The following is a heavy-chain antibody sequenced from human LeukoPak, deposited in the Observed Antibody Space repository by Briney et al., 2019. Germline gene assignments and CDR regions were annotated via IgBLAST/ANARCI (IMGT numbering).Heavy chain of an antibody. CDR1: GGSISTYY. V-gene: IGHV4-4*07. CDR2: IYTSGST. D-gene: IGHD1-1*01. J-gene: IGHJ4*02. Sequence: SETLSLTCTVSGGSISTYYWSWIRQPAGKGLEWIGRIYTSGSTDYNPSLKSRVTMSVDTSKNQFSLKLSSLTAADTAVYYCARDLAGTMTSDYWGQGTLVTVSS. CDR3: ARDLAGTMTSDY.